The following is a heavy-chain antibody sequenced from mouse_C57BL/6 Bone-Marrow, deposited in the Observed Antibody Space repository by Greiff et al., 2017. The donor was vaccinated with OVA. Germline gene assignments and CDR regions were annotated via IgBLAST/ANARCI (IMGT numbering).Heavy chain of an antibody. D-gene: IGHD2-2*01. V-gene: IGHV5-4*03. J-gene: IGHJ3*01. CDR2: ISDGGSYT. CDR3: ARAGSLWLRQRRFAY. CDR1: GFTFSSYA. Sequence: EVKLVESGGGLVKPGGSLKLSCAASGFTFSSYAMSWVRQTPEKRLEWVATISDGGSYTYYPDNVKGRFTLSRDNAKNNLYLQMSHLKSEDTAMYYCARAGSLWLRQRRFAYWGQGTLVTVSA.